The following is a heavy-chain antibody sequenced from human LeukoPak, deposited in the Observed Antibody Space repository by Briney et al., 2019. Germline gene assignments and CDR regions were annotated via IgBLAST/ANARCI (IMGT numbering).Heavy chain of an antibody. J-gene: IGHJ3*02. Sequence: GRSLRLSCAASGFTFSSYAMHWVRQAPGKGLEWVSSTSSSSSYIYYADSVKGRFTISRDNAKNSLYLQMNSLRAEDTAVYYCARFMVTVYAFDIWGQGTMVTVSS. V-gene: IGHV3-21*01. CDR1: GFTFSSYA. D-gene: IGHD2-21*02. CDR3: ARFMVTVYAFDI. CDR2: TSSSSSYI.